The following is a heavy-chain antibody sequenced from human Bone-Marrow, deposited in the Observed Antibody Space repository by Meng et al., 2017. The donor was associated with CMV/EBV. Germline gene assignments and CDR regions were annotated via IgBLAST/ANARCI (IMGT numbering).Heavy chain of an antibody. Sequence: ASVKVSCKASGYTFTGYYMHWVRQAPGQGLEWMGWINPNSGGTNYAQKFQGRVTMTRDTSISTAYMELSRLRSDDTAVYYCASGGWSMVRGVISQIYYYYGMAVWGQGHTVTVSS. D-gene: IGHD3-10*01. CDR1: GYTFTGYY. CDR3: ASGGWSMVRGVISQIYYYYGMAV. J-gene: IGHJ6*02. CDR2: INPNSGGT. V-gene: IGHV1-2*02.